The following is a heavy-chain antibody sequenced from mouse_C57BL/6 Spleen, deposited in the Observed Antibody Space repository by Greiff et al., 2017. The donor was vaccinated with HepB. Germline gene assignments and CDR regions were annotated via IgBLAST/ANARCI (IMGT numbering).Heavy chain of an antibody. V-gene: IGHV1-69*01. D-gene: IGHD2-5*01. CDR2: IDPSDSYT. CDR3: ARNSNLYYYAMDY. CDR1: GYTFTSYW. J-gene: IGHJ4*01. Sequence: VQLQQPGAELVMPGASVKLSCKASGYTFTSYWMHWVKQRPGQGLEWIGEIDPSDSYTNYNQKFKGKSTLTVDKSSSTSYMQLSSLTSEDSSVYYCARNSNLYYYAMDYWGQGTSVTVSS.